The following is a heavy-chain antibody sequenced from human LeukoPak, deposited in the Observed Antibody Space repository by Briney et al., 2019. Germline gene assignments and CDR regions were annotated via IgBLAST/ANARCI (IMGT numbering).Heavy chain of an antibody. CDR1: GYTLTGLS. CDR2: FDPEDGET. Sequence: ASVKVSCKVSGYTLTGLSMHWVRQATGKGLEWMGGFDPEDGETIYAQKFQGRVTMTEDTSTDTAYMELSSLRSEDTAVYYCATETLQIAVAGTGAFDIWGQGTMVTVSS. D-gene: IGHD6-19*01. J-gene: IGHJ3*02. CDR3: ATETLQIAVAGTGAFDI. V-gene: IGHV1-24*01.